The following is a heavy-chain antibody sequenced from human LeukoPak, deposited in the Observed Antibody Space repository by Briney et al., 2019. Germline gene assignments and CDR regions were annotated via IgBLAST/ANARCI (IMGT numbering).Heavy chain of an antibody. CDR3: AREGLDGWYVDNWFDP. CDR1: GGSISSYY. V-gene: IGHV4-59*01. Sequence: SETLSLICTVSGGSISSYYWSWIRQPPGKGLEWIGYIYYSGSTNYNPSLKSRVTISVDTSKNQFSLKLSSVTAADTAVYYCAREGLDGWYVDNWFDPWGQGTLVTVSS. CDR2: IYYSGST. D-gene: IGHD6-19*01. J-gene: IGHJ5*02.